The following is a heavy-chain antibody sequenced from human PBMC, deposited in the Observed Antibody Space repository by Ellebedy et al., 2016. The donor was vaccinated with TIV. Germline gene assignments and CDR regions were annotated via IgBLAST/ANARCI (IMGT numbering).Heavy chain of an antibody. J-gene: IGHJ6*03. V-gene: IGHV1-46*01. D-gene: IGHD3-10*01. CDR1: GYTFTSYY. CDR3: AREFTGSGGIDV. CDR2: INPNGVDT. Sequence: ASVKVSXXASGYTFTSYYMHWVRQAPGQGLEWMALINPNGVDTSYAQNFQGRVTMTRDTSTITVYMELSSLRSEDTAVYYCAREFTGSGGIDVWGKGTTVTVSS.